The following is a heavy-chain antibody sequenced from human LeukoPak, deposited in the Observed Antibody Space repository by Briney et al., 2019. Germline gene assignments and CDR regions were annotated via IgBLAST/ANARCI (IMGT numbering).Heavy chain of an antibody. Sequence: AGRSLRLSCAASGFTFSSYAMHWVRQAPGKGLEWVSAISGSGDNTYYADSVRGRFTISRDNSKNTLYLEMNSLRAEDTAVYYCASPRYYFEYWGQGTLVTVSS. CDR1: GFTFSSYA. J-gene: IGHJ4*02. V-gene: IGHV3-23*01. CDR2: ISGSGDNT. CDR3: ASPRYYFEY.